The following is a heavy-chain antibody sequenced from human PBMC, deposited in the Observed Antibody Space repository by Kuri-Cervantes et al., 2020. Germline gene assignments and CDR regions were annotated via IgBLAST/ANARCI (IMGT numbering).Heavy chain of an antibody. D-gene: IGHD3-3*01. V-gene: IGHV3-21*04. Sequence: GGSLRLSCAASGFTFSSYSMNWVRQAPGKGLEWVSSISSSSSYIYYADSVKGRFTISRDNAKNSLYLQMSSLRFEDTAVYYCARSLGVDREPYWGQGTLVTVSS. CDR2: ISSSSSYI. CDR3: ARSLGVDREPY. CDR1: GFTFSSYS. J-gene: IGHJ4*02.